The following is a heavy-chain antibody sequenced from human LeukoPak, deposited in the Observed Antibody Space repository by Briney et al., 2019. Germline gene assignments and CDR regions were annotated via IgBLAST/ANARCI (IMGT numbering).Heavy chain of an antibody. CDR1: GYTFTSYG. D-gene: IGHD3-10*01. Sequence: GASVKVSCKVSGYTFTSYGISWVRQAPGQGLEWMGWISAYNGNTNYAQKLQGRVTMTTDTSTSTAYMELRSLRSDDTAVHYCARDAAFYYYGSGSEVPFYFDYWGQGTLVTVSS. J-gene: IGHJ4*02. CDR3: ARDAAFYYYGSGSEVPFYFDY. V-gene: IGHV1-18*01. CDR2: ISAYNGNT.